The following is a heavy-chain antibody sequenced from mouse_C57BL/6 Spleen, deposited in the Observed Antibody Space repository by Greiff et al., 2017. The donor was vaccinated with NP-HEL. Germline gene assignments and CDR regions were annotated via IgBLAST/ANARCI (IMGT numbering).Heavy chain of an antibody. V-gene: IGHV1-61*01. CDR1: GYTFTSYW. D-gene: IGHD2-3*01. J-gene: IGHJ2*01. CDR3: ARPGYYDYFGC. CDR2: IYPSDSET. Sequence: VQLQQPGAELVRPGSSVKLSCKASGYTFTSYWMDWVKQRPGQGLEWIGNIYPSDSETHYNQKFKDKATLTVDKSSSTAYMQLSSLTSEDSAVYYCARPGYYDYFGCWGKGTTLTVSS.